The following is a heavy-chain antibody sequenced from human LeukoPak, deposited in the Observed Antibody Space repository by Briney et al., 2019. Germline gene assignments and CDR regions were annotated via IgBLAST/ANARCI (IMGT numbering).Heavy chain of an antibody. CDR1: GYSISSGYY. CDR3: ARSAVRNYYFDY. Sequence: SETLSLTCAVSGYSISSGYYWGWIWQPPGKGLEWIGSIYHSGSTYYNPSLKSRVTISVDTSKNQFSLKLSSVTAADTAVYYCARSAVRNYYFDYWGQGTLVTVSS. D-gene: IGHD6-6*01. V-gene: IGHV4-38-2*01. CDR2: IYHSGST. J-gene: IGHJ4*02.